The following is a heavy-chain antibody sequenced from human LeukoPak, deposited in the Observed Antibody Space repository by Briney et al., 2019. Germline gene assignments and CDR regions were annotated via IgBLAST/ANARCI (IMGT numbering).Heavy chain of an antibody. Sequence: GGSLRLSCVASGFTFSSYGMHWVRPAPGKGLEWVSSISSSGSYIYYADSVKGRFTISRDNAKNSLYLQMNSLRAEDTAVYYCARDLRPPERYCSGGSCYPASDYFDYWGQGTLVTVSS. CDR2: ISSSGSYI. J-gene: IGHJ4*02. CDR1: GFTFSSYG. V-gene: IGHV3-21*01. D-gene: IGHD2-15*01. CDR3: ARDLRPPERYCSGGSCYPASDYFDY.